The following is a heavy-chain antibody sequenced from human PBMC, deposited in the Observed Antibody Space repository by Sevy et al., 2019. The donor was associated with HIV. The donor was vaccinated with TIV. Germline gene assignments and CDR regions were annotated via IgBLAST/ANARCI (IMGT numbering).Heavy chain of an antibody. V-gene: IGHV3-15*01. CDR1: GFTFSSAW. D-gene: IGHD5-12*01. CDR2: IKSKTDGGTI. J-gene: IGHJ6*02. CDR3: ITDPGYRGYDEEVINYYYYGMDV. Sequence: GGSLRLSCAASGFTFSSAWMSWVRLAPGKGLEWVGRIKSKTDGGTIDYAAPVKGRSTISREDAKNTLYLEMNSLKTEDTAVYYCITDPGYRGYDEEVINYYYYGMDVWGQGTTVTVSS.